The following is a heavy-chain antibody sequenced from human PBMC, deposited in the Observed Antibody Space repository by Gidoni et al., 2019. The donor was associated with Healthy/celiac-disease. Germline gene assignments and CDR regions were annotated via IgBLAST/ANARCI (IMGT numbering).Heavy chain of an antibody. V-gene: IGHV4-39*01. CDR2: IYYSGST. CDR1: GGSISSSSYY. Sequence: QLQLQESGPGLVKPSETLSLTCTVSGGSISSSSYYWGWIRQPPGKGLEWIGSIYYSGSTYYNPSLKSRVNISVDTSKNQFSLKLSSVTAADTAVYYCARPRGYYGSGSYYDYWGQGTLVTVSS. CDR3: ARPRGYYGSGSYYDY. D-gene: IGHD3-10*01. J-gene: IGHJ4*02.